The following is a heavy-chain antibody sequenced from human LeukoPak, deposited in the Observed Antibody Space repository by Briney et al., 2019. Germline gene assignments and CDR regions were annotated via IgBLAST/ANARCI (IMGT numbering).Heavy chain of an antibody. CDR3: ARELEDGHYYYGMDV. V-gene: IGHV1-69*06. CDR2: IIPIFGTA. CDR1: GGTFSSYA. D-gene: IGHD5-24*01. Sequence: SVKVSCKASGGTFSSYAISWVRQAPGQGLEWMGGIIPIFGTANYAQKFQGRVTITADKSTSTACMELSSLRSEDTAVYYCARELEDGHYYYGMDVWGKGTTVTVSS. J-gene: IGHJ6*04.